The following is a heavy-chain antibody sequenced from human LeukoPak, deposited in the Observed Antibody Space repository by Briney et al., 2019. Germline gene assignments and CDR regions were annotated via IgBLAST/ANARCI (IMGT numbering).Heavy chain of an antibody. D-gene: IGHD6-6*01. CDR1: GGTFSSYA. J-gene: IGHJ4*02. CDR3: ARGIAARLRGWGYFDY. Sequence: ASVKISCKASGGTFSSYAISWVRQAPGQGLEWMGGIIPIFGTANYAQKFQGRVTITTDESTSTAYMELSSLRSKDTAVYYCARGIAARLRGWGYFDYWGQGTLVTVSS. V-gene: IGHV1-69*05. CDR2: IIPIFGTA.